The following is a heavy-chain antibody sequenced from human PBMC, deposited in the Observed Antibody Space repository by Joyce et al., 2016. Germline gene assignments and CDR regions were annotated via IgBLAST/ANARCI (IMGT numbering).Heavy chain of an antibody. CDR3: ARGGTSSDHYFFYTLDV. CDR2: FIPFVGAA. CDR1: GGAFSNFT. V-gene: IGHV1-69*12. D-gene: IGHD1-14*01. J-gene: IGHJ6*02. Sequence: QVLLVQSGATVKRPGSSLRVSCKSSGGAFSNFTVNWVRQAPGQRLEWMGGFIPFVGAAKYAEHFQGRVTLTADLSTRTAYMELSSLTSADTAVYYCARGGTSSDHYFFYTLDVWGPGTTVIVSS.